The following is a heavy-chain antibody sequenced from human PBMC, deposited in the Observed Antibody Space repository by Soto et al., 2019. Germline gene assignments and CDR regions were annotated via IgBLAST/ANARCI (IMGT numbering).Heavy chain of an antibody. J-gene: IGHJ4*02. CDR3: ARGGSGYEDY. CDR1: GYTFTNYG. D-gene: IGHD5-12*01. Sequence: SGPEVKKPGASVKVSCKASGYTFTNYGISWVRQAPGQGLEWLGWINGYNGNTDYAQKIQDRGTMTTDTSTTTAYLELRSLAFDDTAVYYCARGGSGYEDYWGQGTLVTVSS. CDR2: INGYNGNT. V-gene: IGHV1-18*01.